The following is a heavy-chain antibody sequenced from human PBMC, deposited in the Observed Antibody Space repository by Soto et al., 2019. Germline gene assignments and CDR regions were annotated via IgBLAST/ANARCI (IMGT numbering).Heavy chain of an antibody. CDR3: ARAAGVHPYCSSTSCYWKFDY. V-gene: IGHV1-69*06. D-gene: IGHD2-2*01. CDR1: GGTFSSYA. CDR2: IIPIFGTA. J-gene: IGHJ4*02. Sequence: GASVKVSCKASGGTFSSYAISWVRQAPGQGLEWMGGIIPIFGTANYAQKFQGRVTITADKSTSTAYMELSSLRSEDTAVYYCARAAGVHPYCSSTSCYWKFDYWGQGTLVTVSS.